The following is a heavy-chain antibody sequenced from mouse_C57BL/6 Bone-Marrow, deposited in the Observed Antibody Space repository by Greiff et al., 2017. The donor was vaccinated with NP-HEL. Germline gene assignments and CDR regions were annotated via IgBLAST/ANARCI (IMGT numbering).Heavy chain of an antibody. CDR3: ARPGDGYSSWFAY. V-gene: IGHV5-12*01. J-gene: IGHJ3*01. D-gene: IGHD2-3*01. Sequence: DVKLVESGGGLVQPGGSLKLSCAASGFTFSDYYMYWVRQTPEKRLEWVAYISNGGGSTYYPDTVKGRFTISRDNAKNTLYLQMSRLKSEDTAMYYCARPGDGYSSWFAYWGQGTLVTVSA. CDR2: ISNGGGST. CDR1: GFTFSDYY.